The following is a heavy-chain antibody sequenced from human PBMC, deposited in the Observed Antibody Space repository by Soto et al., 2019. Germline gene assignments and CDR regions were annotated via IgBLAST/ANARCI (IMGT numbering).Heavy chain of an antibody. CDR3: ARPKAGPATAGYDF. D-gene: IGHD6-13*01. V-gene: IGHV4-39*02. CDR2: VYNSGAT. CDR1: GVSISSSNYY. Sequence: SETLSLTCTVSGVSISSSNYYWAWIRQPPGRGLEWIGSVYNSGATYYNPSLRSPVSLSVDTSKNHFSLEVTSVTAADTAMYYCARPKAGPATAGYDFGGQGTLVTVSS. J-gene: IGHJ4*02.